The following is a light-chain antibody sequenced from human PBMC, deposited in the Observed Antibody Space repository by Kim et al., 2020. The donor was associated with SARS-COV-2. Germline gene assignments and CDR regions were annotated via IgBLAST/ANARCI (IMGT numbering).Light chain of an antibody. CDR3: QQYNNWPTWT. CDR1: QSVSSN. CDR2: GAS. J-gene: IGKJ1*01. Sequence: EIVMTQSPATLSVSPGERVTLSCRASQSVSSNLAWFQQKPGQAPSLLMYGASTRATGIPARFSGSGSGTEFTLTISSLQSEDFAVYYCQQYNNWPTWTFGQGTKVDIK. V-gene: IGKV3-15*01.